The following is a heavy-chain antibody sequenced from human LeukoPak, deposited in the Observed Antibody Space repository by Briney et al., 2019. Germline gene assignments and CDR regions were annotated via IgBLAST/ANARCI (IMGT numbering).Heavy chain of an antibody. D-gene: IGHD1-1*01. Sequence: PGGSLRLSCKVSGFTFSSYGMHWVRQAPGQGLEWVTFISYDGSNKYYGDSVKGRFTISRDNSKNTLYLQMNSLRAEDTAVYYCAKDLSNWNDVTSPDYWGQGTLVTVSS. CDR3: AKDLSNWNDVTSPDY. CDR1: GFTFSSYG. J-gene: IGHJ4*02. V-gene: IGHV3-30*18. CDR2: ISYDGSNK.